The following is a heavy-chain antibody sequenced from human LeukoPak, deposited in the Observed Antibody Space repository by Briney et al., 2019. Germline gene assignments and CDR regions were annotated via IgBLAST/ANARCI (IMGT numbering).Heavy chain of an antibody. CDR3: ARDRFTMVRGATPLYY. CDR1: GYTFTSYY. Sequence: ASVKVSCKASGYTFTSYYMHWVRQAPGQGLEWMGIINPSGGSTSYTQKFQGRVTVTRDTSTSTVYMELSSLRSEDTAVYYCARDRFTMVRGATPLYYWGQGTLVTVSS. J-gene: IGHJ4*02. D-gene: IGHD3-10*01. V-gene: IGHV1-46*01. CDR2: INPSGGST.